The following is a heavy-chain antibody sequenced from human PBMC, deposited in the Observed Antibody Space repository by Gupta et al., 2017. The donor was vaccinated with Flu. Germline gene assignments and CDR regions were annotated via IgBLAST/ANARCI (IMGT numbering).Heavy chain of an antibody. CDR2: IRSKAYGGTT. CDR3: TRQSSSGLVRGVLIYYYGMDV. J-gene: IGHJ6*02. Sequence: EVQLVESGGGLVQPGRSLRLSCTASGFTFGDYAMSWFRQAPGKGLEWVGFIRSKAYGGTTEYAASVKGRFTISRDDSKSIAYLQMNSLKTEDTAVYYCTRQSSSGLVRGVLIYYYGMDVWGQGTTVTVSS. D-gene: IGHD3-10*01. CDR1: GFTFGDYA. V-gene: IGHV3-49*03.